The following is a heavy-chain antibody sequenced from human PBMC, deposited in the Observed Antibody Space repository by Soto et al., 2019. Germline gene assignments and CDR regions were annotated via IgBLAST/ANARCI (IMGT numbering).Heavy chain of an antibody. CDR3: AGDRGSEVFDS. V-gene: IGHV3-21*01. D-gene: IGHD5-12*01. Sequence: GGSLRLSCAASGFNFNVYSMNWVRQAPGKGLEWISSISSSSNYIHYRDSVRGRFTISRDNAKNSLYLQLDSLRVEDTAVYFCAGDRGSEVFDSWGQGTLVTVSS. CDR1: GFNFNVYS. CDR2: ISSSSNYI. J-gene: IGHJ5*01.